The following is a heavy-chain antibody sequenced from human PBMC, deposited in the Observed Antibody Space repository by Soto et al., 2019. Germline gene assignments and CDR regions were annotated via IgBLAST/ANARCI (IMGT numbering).Heavy chain of an antibody. CDR2: IYYSGLT. CDR1: GDSISTEGYY. D-gene: IGHD1-26*01. J-gene: IGHJ1*01. Sequence: SETLSLTCSVSGDSISTEGYYWSWIRQHPGKGLEWIGYIYYSGLTSYNPSLKSRVTISRATSKNQFYLKLSSVTAADTAVYYCARSRSYYVEDFQKWGQGALVTVSS. CDR3: ARSRSYYVEDFQK. V-gene: IGHV4-31*03.